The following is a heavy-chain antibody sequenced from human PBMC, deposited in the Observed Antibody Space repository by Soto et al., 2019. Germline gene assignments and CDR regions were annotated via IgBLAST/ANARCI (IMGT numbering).Heavy chain of an antibody. J-gene: IGHJ2*01. CDR1: GFSLSTSGVG. Sequence: QITLKESGPTLVKPTQTLTLTCTFSGFSLSTSGVGVGWIRQPPGNALEWLALIYWDDDKRYSPSLKSRLTITKDSTKNQVVLTMTNMDPVDTATYYCAHRSDATLTTVYWYFDLWGRGTLVTVSS. D-gene: IGHD4-17*01. CDR3: AHRSDATLTTVYWYFDL. CDR2: IYWDDDK. V-gene: IGHV2-5*02.